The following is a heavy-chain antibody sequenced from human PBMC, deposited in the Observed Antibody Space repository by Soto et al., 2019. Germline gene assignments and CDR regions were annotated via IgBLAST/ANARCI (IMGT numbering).Heavy chain of an antibody. CDR1: GGSFSGYY. CDR2: INHSGST. J-gene: IGHJ4*02. CDR3: ARVRSYYYGSGSFYYFDY. Sequence: QVQLQQWGAGLLKPSETLSLSCAVYGGSFSGYYWSWIRQPPGKGLEWIGEINHSGSTNYNTSLKSRVTISVDPSKNQFSLKLSSVTAADTAVYYCARVRSYYYGSGSFYYFDYWGQGAQVTVSS. V-gene: IGHV4-34*01. D-gene: IGHD3-10*01.